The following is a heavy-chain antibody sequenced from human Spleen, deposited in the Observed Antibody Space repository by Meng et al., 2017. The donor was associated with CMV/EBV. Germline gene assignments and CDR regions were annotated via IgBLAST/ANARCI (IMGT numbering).Heavy chain of an antibody. CDR3: AKDVRRTGTYYFYFSMDV. D-gene: IGHD3/OR15-3a*01. CDR1: GFTFDDYA. CDR2: INWRGDDV. J-gene: IGHJ6*02. Sequence: GGSLRLSCTASGFTFDDYAIYWVRQTPGKGLEWVSRINWRGDDVHYADSVKVRFTISRDNGKDSVFLQMNSLRTEDTALYYCAKDVRRTGTYYFYFSMDVWGQGTTVTVSS. V-gene: IGHV3-9*01.